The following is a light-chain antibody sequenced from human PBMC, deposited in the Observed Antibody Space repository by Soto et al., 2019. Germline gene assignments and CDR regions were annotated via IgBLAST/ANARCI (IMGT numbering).Light chain of an antibody. V-gene: IGLV1-44*01. CDR1: SSNIGSNT. CDR3: ATWDDSLNGPLYV. J-gene: IGLJ1*01. CDR2: SNN. Sequence: QSVLTQPPSASGTPGQRVIISCSGSSSNIGSNTVNWYQQLPGTAPKLLIYSNNQRPSGVPDRFSGSKSGTSASLAISGLQSEDEADDYCATWDDSLNGPLYVFGTGTKVTVL.